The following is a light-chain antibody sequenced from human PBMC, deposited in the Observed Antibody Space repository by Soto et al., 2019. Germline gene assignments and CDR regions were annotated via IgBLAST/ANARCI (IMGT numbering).Light chain of an antibody. J-gene: IGKJ4*01. CDR2: AAS. CDR1: QGISSW. V-gene: IGKV1-12*01. CDR3: QQADSFPLT. Sequence: DIQMTQSPSSVSASVGDRVTITCRASQGISSWLVWYQQKPGKAPKRLMYAASSLQSGVPSRFSGSGSGTHFTLTITSLQPEDFATYYCQQADSFPLTFGGGTKVEIK.